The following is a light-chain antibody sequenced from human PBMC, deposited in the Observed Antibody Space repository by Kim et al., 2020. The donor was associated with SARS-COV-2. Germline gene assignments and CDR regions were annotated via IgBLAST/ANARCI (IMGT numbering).Light chain of an antibody. J-gene: IGLJ3*02. CDR1: RSNIGTNP. Sequence: QSVLTQPPSVSATPGQKVTISCSGSRSNIGTNPVSWYQQFPGTAPKLITYDNDKRPSGIPDRFSSSKSGSSATLGITGLRTGDEADYYCATWDSSLSLGLFGGGTQLTVL. V-gene: IGLV1-51*01. CDR3: ATWDSSLSLGL. CDR2: DND.